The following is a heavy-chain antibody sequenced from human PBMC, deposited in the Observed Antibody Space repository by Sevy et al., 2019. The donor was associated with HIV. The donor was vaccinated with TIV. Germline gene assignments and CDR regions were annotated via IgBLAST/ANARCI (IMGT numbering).Heavy chain of an antibody. Sequence: ASVKVSCKASGYTFTSYGISWVRQAPGQGLEWMGWISAYNGNTNYSQKLQGRVTMTTDTSTSTAYMELRSLRSDDTAVYYCARTIHLWPLNWFDPWGQGTLVTASS. D-gene: IGHD5-18*01. V-gene: IGHV1-18*01. J-gene: IGHJ5*02. CDR2: ISAYNGNT. CDR3: ARTIHLWPLNWFDP. CDR1: GYTFTSYG.